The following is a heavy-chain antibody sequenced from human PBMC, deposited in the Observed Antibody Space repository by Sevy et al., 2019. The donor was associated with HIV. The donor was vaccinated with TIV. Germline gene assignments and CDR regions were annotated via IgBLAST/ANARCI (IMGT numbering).Heavy chain of an antibody. Sequence: GGCLRLSCAASGVTFSDSAVHWVRQASGKGLEWVGLMRTKLNDYATVYAASVKCRFTMSRDDSKNTAYLQVDSVKNEDAAIYYCTTFEHSGVGPWGQGTLVTVSS. D-gene: IGHD3-10*01. CDR3: TTFEHSGVGP. J-gene: IGHJ5*02. CDR1: GVTFSDSA. CDR2: MRTKLNDYAT. V-gene: IGHV3-73*01.